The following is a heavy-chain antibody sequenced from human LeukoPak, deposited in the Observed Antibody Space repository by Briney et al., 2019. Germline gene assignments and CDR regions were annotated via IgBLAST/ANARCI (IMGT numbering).Heavy chain of an antibody. CDR1: GYTFSSYT. CDR3: ARALGSGWSGFDY. V-gene: IGHV1-3*04. J-gene: IGHJ4*02. Sequence: ASVKVSCKATGYTFSSYTMHWVRQAPGQSLEWMGWISTVNGNTKYSQKFQDRVTITMDTSASTAYLDLSSLRSEDTAVYYCARALGSGWSGFDYWGQGTLVTVSS. D-gene: IGHD6-19*01. CDR2: ISTVNGNT.